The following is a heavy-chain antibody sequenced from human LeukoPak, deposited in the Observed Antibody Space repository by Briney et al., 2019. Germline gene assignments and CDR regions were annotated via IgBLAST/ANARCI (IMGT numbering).Heavy chain of an antibody. CDR1: GGSLSSSNW. D-gene: IGHD5-18*01. V-gene: IGHV4-4*02. CDR3: ARDIDGYGYSFDY. J-gene: IGHJ4*02. CDR2: IYHSGST. Sequence: SGTLSLTCAVSGGSLSSSNWWSWGRPPPGKGVEGSGEIYHSGSTNYNPSLKSRVTISVDKSKNQFSLKLSSVTAADTAVYYCARDIDGYGYSFDYWGQGTLVTVSS.